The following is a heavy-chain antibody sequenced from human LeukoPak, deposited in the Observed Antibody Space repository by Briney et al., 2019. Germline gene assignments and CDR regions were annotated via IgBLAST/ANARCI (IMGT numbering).Heavy chain of an antibody. CDR3: ARDLVAGTHYYYYGMDV. D-gene: IGHD6-19*01. J-gene: IGHJ6*02. CDR2: INPNSGDT. CDR1: GYSFTVYY. Sequence: ASVTVSFTASGYSFTVYYMHWVRQAPGQGLEWMGWINPNSGDTNYSQKFQGRVTMTRDTSISTAYMELSRLRSDDTAVYYCARDLVAGTHYYYYGMDVWGQGTTVTVSS. V-gene: IGHV1-2*02.